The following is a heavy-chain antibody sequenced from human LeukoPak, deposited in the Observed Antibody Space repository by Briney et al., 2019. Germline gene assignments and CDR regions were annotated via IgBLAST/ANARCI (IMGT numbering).Heavy chain of an antibody. CDR3: ARGPYCSGSSCYVYFDC. J-gene: IGHJ2*01. V-gene: IGHV3-23*01. CDR1: GLSFSNYD. D-gene: IGHD2-15*01. Sequence: GGSLSLSSTASGLSFSNYDWSWGRQAPGKGLEWVSSITSNGGTTYYPDSVKGRFTISRDNSKRTLYLQMNSLRVEDTAVYSCARGPYCSGSSCYVYFDCWVRPTLVTVSS. CDR2: ITSNGGTT.